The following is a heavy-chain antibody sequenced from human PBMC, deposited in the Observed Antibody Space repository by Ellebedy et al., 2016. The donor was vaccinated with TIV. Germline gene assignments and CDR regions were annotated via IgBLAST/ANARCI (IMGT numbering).Heavy chain of an antibody. J-gene: IGHJ4*02. V-gene: IGHV4-39*07. CDR2: IYYSGCT. D-gene: IGHD4-17*01. CDR3: ARGSYGDYPLDY. Sequence: GSLRLSCTVSGGSISSTSYYWAWIRQPPGKGLEWIGNIYYSGCTYYNPSLKSRVTISVDKSKNQFSLKLSSVTAADMAVYYCARGSYGDYPLDYWGQGTLVTVSS. CDR1: GGSISSTSYY.